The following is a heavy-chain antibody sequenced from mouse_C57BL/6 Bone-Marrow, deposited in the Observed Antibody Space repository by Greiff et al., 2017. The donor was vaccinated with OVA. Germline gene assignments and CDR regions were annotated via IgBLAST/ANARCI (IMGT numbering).Heavy chain of an antibody. CDR1: GFSLTSYG. Sequence: VKLMESGPGLVAPSQSLSITCTASGFSLTSYGVSWVRQPPGKGLEWLGVIWGDGSTNYHSALMSRLNSSKDNSESKVFLKLNSLQTDDTAAYYCATYSSKFAYWGQGTLVTVSA. CDR2: IWGDGST. V-gene: IGHV2-3*01. CDR3: ATYSSKFAY. J-gene: IGHJ3*01. D-gene: IGHD2-5*01.